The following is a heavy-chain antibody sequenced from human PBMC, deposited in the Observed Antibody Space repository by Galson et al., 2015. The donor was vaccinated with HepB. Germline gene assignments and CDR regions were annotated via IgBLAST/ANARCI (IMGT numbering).Heavy chain of an antibody. CDR2: IYWNDDK. Sequence: PALVKPTQTLTLTCTFSGFSLSTSGVGVGWIRQPPGKALEWLALIYWNDDKRYSPSLKSRLTITKDTSKNQVVLTMTNMDPVDTATYYCAHRLIRGSGSLSHYFDYWGQGTLVTVSS. D-gene: IGHD3-10*01. CDR3: AHRLIRGSGSLSHYFDY. V-gene: IGHV2-5*01. J-gene: IGHJ4*02. CDR1: GFSLSTSGVG.